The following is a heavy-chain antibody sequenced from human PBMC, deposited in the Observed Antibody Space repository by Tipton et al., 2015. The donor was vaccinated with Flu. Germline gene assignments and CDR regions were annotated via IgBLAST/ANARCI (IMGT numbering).Heavy chain of an antibody. CDR3: ARQIGGGDCY. Sequence: SLRLSCAASGFTFSNYAMIWVRQAPGKGLEWVSVISGNGGGTYYADSVKGRFTISRDNAKNSLYLQMNSLRADDTAVYYCARQIGGGDCYWGQGALVTVSS. V-gene: IGHV3-23*01. CDR1: GFTFSNYA. D-gene: IGHD2-21*01. CDR2: ISGNGGGT. J-gene: IGHJ4*02.